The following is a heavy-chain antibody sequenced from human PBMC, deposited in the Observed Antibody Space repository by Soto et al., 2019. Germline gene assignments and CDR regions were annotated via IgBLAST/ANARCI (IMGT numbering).Heavy chain of an antibody. CDR1: GFTFSSFA. J-gene: IGHJ4*02. D-gene: IGHD1-26*01. CDR2: LSGFGSSA. CDR3: AKDRQDSGAYEAAMVPFDY. V-gene: IGHV3-23*01. Sequence: EVQLLESGGGLVQPGGSLKLSCVASGFTFSSFAMSWVRQAPGKGLEWVSGLSGFGSSAYYADSVKGRFTISRDNSKRTVYLQMNSLTVDDTAVYYCAKDRQDSGAYEAAMVPFDYWGQGALVTVSS.